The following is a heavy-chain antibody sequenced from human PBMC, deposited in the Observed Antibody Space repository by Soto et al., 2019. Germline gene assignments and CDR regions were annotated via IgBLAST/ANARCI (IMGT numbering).Heavy chain of an antibody. CDR2: ISGSGAST. D-gene: IGHD3-10*01. Sequence: EVQLLESGGGLVQPGGSLRLSCAASGFTFSNYAMSWVRQAPGKGLEWVSAISGSGASTYYADSVKARFTISRDNSKNTLYLQMNSLRAEDTAVYYCAKAVGSGSYYNSEWGQGTLVTVSS. CDR3: AKAVGSGSYYNSE. J-gene: IGHJ4*02. CDR1: GFTFSNYA. V-gene: IGHV3-23*01.